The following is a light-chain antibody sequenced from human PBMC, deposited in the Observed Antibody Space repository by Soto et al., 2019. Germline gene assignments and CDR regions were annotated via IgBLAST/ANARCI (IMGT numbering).Light chain of an antibody. J-gene: IGKJ1*01. CDR1: QSVSSK. V-gene: IGKV3-15*01. CDR3: QQYNNWWT. Sequence: EIVMTQSPATLSVSPGERATLSCRASQSVSSKLAWYQHKPGQAPRLLIYGASTRATGIPARFSGSGSGTEFTLTISSLQSEDFAVYFCQQYNNWWTFGQGTKVEIK. CDR2: GAS.